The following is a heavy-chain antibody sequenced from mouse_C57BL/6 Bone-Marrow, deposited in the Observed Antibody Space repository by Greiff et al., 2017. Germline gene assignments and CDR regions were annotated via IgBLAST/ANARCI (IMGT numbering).Heavy chain of an antibody. CDR1: GYTFTSYG. CDR3: ARDYYGSSYGRYVDV. Sequence: VQLQQSGAELARPGASVKLSCKASGYTFTSYGISWVKQRTGQGLEWIGEIYPRSGNTYYNEKFKGKATLTADKSSSTAYMELRSLTSEDSAVYFCARDYYGSSYGRYVDVWGTGTTVTVSS. J-gene: IGHJ1*03. D-gene: IGHD1-1*01. CDR2: IYPRSGNT. V-gene: IGHV1-81*01.